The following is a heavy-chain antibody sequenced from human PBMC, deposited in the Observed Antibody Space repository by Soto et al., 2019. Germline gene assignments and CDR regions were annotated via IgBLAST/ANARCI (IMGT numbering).Heavy chain of an antibody. V-gene: IGHV6-1*01. CDR3: ARALRGCSSTSCYGVNWFDP. CDR2: TYYRSKWYN. CDR1: GDSVSSNSAA. J-gene: IGHJ5*02. Sequence: SQTLSLTCAISGDSVSSNSAAWHWIRQSPSRGLEWLGRTYYRSKWYNDYAVSVKSLITINPDTSKNQFSLQLNSVTPEDTAVYYCARALRGCSSTSCYGVNWFDPWGQGTLVTVSS. D-gene: IGHD2-2*01.